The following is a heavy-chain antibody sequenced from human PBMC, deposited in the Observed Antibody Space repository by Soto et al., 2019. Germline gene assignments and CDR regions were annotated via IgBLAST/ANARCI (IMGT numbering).Heavy chain of an antibody. CDR1: GYSVSSSDYY. CDR3: APLSVSLSGPYGIHV. J-gene: IGHJ6*02. D-gene: IGHD2-15*01. Sequence: TLSLTCSVSGYSVSSSDYYWAWIRQPPGKGLEWIGSMLYSGLTYYNPSLKSRVTLSVDTSKNQFSVRLNSVTASDTAVYYCAPLSVSLSGPYGIHVWGQGTTVTVS. CDR2: MLYSGLT. V-gene: IGHV4-39*01.